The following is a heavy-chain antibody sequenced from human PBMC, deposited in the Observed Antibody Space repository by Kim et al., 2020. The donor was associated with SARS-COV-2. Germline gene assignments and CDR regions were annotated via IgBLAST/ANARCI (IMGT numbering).Heavy chain of an antibody. CDR2: IYYSGST. V-gene: IGHV4-59*01. J-gene: IGHJ5*02. CDR3: ARLGRPGILRFGWFDP. CDR1: GGSISSYY. D-gene: IGHD1-26*01. Sequence: SETLSLTCTVSGGSISSYYWSWIRQPPGKGLEWIGYIYYSGSTNYNPSLKSRVTISVDTSKNQFSLKLSSVTAADTAVYYCARLGRPGILRFGWFDPWGQGTLVTVSS.